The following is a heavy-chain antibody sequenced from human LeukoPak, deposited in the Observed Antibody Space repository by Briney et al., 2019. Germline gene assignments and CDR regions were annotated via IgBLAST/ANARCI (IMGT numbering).Heavy chain of an antibody. CDR3: ARRLTLRDGYNVEGPVPHAFDI. J-gene: IGHJ3*02. Sequence: GGSLRLSCAASGFTFSSYAMSWVRQAPGKGLEWVSYISSSGSTIYYADSVKGRFTISRDNAKNSLYLQMNSLRAEDTAVYYCARRLTLRDGYNVEGPVPHAFDIWGQGTMVTVSS. D-gene: IGHD5-24*01. CDR2: ISSSGSTI. CDR1: GFTFSSYA. V-gene: IGHV3-48*04.